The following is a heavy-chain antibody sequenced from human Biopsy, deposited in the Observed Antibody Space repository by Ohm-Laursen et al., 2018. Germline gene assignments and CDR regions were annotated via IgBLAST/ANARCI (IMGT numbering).Heavy chain of an antibody. CDR3: ATAIDRRFDY. J-gene: IGHJ4*02. Sequence: SLRLSCAPAGFTLSDYYLSWIRQTPGKGLEFISYISRSSSTISYADTVKGRFTISRDNAKKSLYLQLNSLMAEDTAVYYCATAIDRRFDYWGQGTLVTVSS. CDR1: GFTLSDYY. D-gene: IGHD3-22*01. V-gene: IGHV3-11*01. CDR2: ISRSSSTI.